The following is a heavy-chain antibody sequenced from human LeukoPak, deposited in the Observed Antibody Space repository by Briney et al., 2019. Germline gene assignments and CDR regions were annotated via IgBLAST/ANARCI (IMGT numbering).Heavy chain of an antibody. CDR2: ISAYNSNT. Sequence: ASVKVSCKASGYTFTSYGISWVRQAPGQGLEWMGWISAYNSNTNYAQKLQGRVTMTTDTSTSTAYMELRSLRSDDTAVYYCARDGYCSGGSCYGGGWFDPWGQGTLVTVSS. CDR3: ARDGYCSGGSCYGGGWFDP. D-gene: IGHD2-15*01. V-gene: IGHV1-18*01. J-gene: IGHJ5*02. CDR1: GYTFTSYG.